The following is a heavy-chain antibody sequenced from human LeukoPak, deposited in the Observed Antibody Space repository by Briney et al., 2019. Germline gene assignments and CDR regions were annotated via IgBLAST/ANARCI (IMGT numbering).Heavy chain of an antibody. CDR1: GFTLIDYN. CDR2: IQFDGTTE. CDR3: ARGAAVALEF. Sequence: GGSLRLSCGASGFTLIDYNMHWVRQAPGKGLEYVAFIQFDGTTEYHTDSVKGRFTMSRDKSKNTLYLQMNSLRGGDAAVYYCARGAAVALEFWGQGTLVTVSS. D-gene: IGHD6-19*01. V-gene: IGHV3-30*02. J-gene: IGHJ4*02.